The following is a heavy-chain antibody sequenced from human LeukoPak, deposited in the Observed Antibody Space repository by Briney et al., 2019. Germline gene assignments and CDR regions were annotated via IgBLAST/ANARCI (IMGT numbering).Heavy chain of an antibody. Sequence: GASVKVSCKASGGTFTGYYMHWVRQAPGQGLEWMGWINPNSGGTNYAQKLQGRVTMTTDTSTSTAYMELRSLRSDDTAVYYCARDIRVTIFGVVRGYFDYWGQGTLVTVSS. V-gene: IGHV1-2*02. D-gene: IGHD3-3*01. J-gene: IGHJ4*02. CDR3: ARDIRVTIFGVVRGYFDY. CDR1: GGTFTGYY. CDR2: INPNSGGT.